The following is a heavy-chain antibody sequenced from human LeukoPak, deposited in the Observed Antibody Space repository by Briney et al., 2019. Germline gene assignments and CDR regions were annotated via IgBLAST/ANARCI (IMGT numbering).Heavy chain of an antibody. V-gene: IGHV3-21*01. CDR2: ISPTSAYI. D-gene: IGHD3-22*01. CDR1: GFTFSSYA. J-gene: IGHJ3*01. CDR3: ARTIYYYESISYFSDAFDV. Sequence: GGSLRLSCAASGFTFSSYAMSWVRQAPGKGLDWVSSISPTSAYIYYQDSVKGRFTISRDDAKNSLYLEMDSLRAEDTAVYYCARTIYYYESISYFSDAFDVWGQGTMVTVSS.